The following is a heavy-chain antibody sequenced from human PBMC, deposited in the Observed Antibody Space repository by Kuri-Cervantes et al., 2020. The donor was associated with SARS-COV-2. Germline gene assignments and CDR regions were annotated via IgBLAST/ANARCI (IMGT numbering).Heavy chain of an antibody. V-gene: IGHV1-2*04. CDR2: INPNSGGT. D-gene: IGHD3-22*01. CDR3: ARGPYYYDSSGYYTSVYYCYGMDV. CDR1: GYTFTGYY. Sequence: ASVKVSCKASGYTFTGYYMHWVRQAPGQGLEWMGWINPNSGGTNYAQKFQGWVTMTRDTSISTAYMELSRLRSDDTAVYYCARGPYYYDSSGYYTSVYYCYGMDVWGQGTTVTVSS. J-gene: IGHJ6*02.